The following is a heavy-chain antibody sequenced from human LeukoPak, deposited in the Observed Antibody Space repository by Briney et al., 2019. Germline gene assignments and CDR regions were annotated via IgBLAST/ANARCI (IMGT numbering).Heavy chain of an antibody. CDR3: ARGWSSGYPDSDAFDM. Sequence: KASETLSLTCTVSGGSISSFYWSWIRQPAGRRLEWIGRIYNTGSAKYNPSLKSRVTMSVDTSKNQFSLKLRTVTAADTAVYYCARGWSSGYPDSDAFDMWGQGTMVTVSS. CDR1: GGSISSFY. J-gene: IGHJ3*02. V-gene: IGHV4-4*07. D-gene: IGHD3-22*01. CDR2: IYNTGSA.